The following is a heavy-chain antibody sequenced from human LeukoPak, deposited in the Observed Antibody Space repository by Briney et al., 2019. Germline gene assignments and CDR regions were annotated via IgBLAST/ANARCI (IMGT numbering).Heavy chain of an antibody. CDR3: AGPHYYGSGSYPKDYYYGMDV. CDR2: IIPIFGTA. Sequence: SVKVSCKASGGTFSSYAISWVRQAPGQGLEWMGGIIPIFGTANYAQKFQGRVTITADESTSTAYMELSSLGSEDTAVYYCAGPHYYGSGSYPKDYYYGMDVWGKGTTVTVSS. V-gene: IGHV1-69*13. D-gene: IGHD3-10*01. CDR1: GGTFSSYA. J-gene: IGHJ6*04.